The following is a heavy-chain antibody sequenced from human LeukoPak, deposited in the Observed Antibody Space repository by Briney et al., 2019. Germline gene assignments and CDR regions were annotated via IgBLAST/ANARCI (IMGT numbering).Heavy chain of an antibody. Sequence: GGSLRLSCAASNFTFGSYGMNWVRHVPGKGLEWVAYISYDGSDKYYTDSVKGRFTISRDNSKNTLYLQMNSLRAEDTAVYYCAKGGQHPDTYHDFWSGYGHDAFDIWGQGTMVTVSS. CDR2: ISYDGSDK. CDR1: NFTFGSYG. V-gene: IGHV3-30*02. CDR3: AKGGQHPDTYHDFWSGYGHDAFDI. D-gene: IGHD3-3*01. J-gene: IGHJ3*02.